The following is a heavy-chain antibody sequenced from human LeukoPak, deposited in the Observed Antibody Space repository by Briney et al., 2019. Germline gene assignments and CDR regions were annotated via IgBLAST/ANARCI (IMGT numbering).Heavy chain of an antibody. V-gene: IGHV1-2*02. D-gene: IGHD2-21*01. CDR1: GYTFTDYY. J-gene: IGHJ5*02. CDR3: ARADRLHGGPYLIGP. Sequence: ASVKVSCKTSGYTFTDYYLHWVRQAPGQGPEWMGWINPNSGGTSSAQKFQGRVTMTRDTSISTVYMEVSWLTSDDTAIYYCARADRLHGGPYLIGPWGQGTLVTVSS. CDR2: INPNSGGT.